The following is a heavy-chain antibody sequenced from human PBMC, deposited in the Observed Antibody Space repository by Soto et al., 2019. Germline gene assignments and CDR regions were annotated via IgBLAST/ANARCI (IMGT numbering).Heavy chain of an antibody. CDR3: ARDTAYTFGSLNY. V-gene: IGHV1-3*01. Sequence: HVELVQSGADVKKPGASVTISCKASGYTFTDYALHWVRQAPGQRLEWMGWMNAGVGNTLYSQKFQGRITITRDTSASTAYMQSNSLKSEDTAIYYCARDTAYTFGSLNYGGPGTLVTVSS. CDR1: GYTFTDYA. J-gene: IGHJ4*02. CDR2: MNAGVGNT. D-gene: IGHD5-18*01.